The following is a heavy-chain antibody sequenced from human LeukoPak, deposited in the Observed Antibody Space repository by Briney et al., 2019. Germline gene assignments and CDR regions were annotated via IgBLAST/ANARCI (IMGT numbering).Heavy chain of an antibody. Sequence: ASVKVSCKASGYTFTGYYMHWVRQAPGQGLEWMGLINPSGGSTNYAQKFQGRVTMTTDTSTNTAYMELRSLRSDDTAVYYCARDFSRDITVAGTCAFDIWGQGTMVTVSS. J-gene: IGHJ3*02. CDR1: GYTFTGYY. CDR3: ARDFSRDITVAGTCAFDI. V-gene: IGHV1-46*01. CDR2: INPSGGST. D-gene: IGHD6-19*01.